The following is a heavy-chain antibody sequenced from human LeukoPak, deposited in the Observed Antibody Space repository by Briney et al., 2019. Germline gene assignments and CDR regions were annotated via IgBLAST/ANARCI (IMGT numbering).Heavy chain of an antibody. CDR3: ARQISDYYYYYMDV. D-gene: IGHD3-10*01. Sequence: SETLSLTCTVSGGSISSSNYYWGWIRQPPGKGLEWIGTIYYSGTTYYNPSLESRVTISEDTSKNQFSLTLRSVTAADTAVYYCARQISDYYYYYMDVWGIGTTVTVSS. J-gene: IGHJ6*03. CDR2: IYYSGTT. CDR1: GGSISSSNYY. V-gene: IGHV4-39*01.